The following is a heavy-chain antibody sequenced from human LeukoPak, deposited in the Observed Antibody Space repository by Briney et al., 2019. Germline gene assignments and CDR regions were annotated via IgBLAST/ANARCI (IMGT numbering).Heavy chain of an antibody. J-gene: IGHJ4*02. CDR1: GYSISSGYY. CDR2: IYHSGST. V-gene: IGHV4-38-2*02. Sequence: PSETLSLTCTVSGYSISSGYYWGWIRQPPGKGLEWIGIIYHSGSTYYNPSLKRRVTISVDTSKNQFSLKLSSVIAADTAVYYCARVFSGRYYDFLSGYLDYWGQGTLVTVSS. D-gene: IGHD3-3*01. CDR3: ARVFSGRYYDFLSGYLDY.